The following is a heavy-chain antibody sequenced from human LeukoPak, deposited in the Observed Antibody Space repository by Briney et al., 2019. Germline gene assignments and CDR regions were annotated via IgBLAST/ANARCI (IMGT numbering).Heavy chain of an antibody. CDR2: INPNSGGT. CDR1: GYTVTGYY. D-gene: IGHD3-3*01. J-gene: IGHJ5*02. Sequence: GASVKVSCKASGYTVTGYYMHWVRQAPGQGLEWMGWINPNSGGTNYAQKFQGRVTMARDTSISTAYMELSRLRSDDTAVYYCARDPQYYDFWSGYRYNWFDPWGQGTLVTVSS. CDR3: ARDPQYYDFWSGYRYNWFDP. V-gene: IGHV1-2*02.